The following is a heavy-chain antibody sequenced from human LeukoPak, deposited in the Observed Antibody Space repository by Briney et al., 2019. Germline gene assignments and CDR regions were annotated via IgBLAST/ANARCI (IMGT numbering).Heavy chain of an antibody. D-gene: IGHD6-13*01. V-gene: IGHV3-7*01. Sequence: PGGSLRLSCAVSGFTFTDYWMNWVRQAPGKGLEWVASIRQDGGEKSYVDSVKGRFTISRDNTKSSLYLQISSLRAEDTAVYYCARDGTAAGLYFDLWGQGTLVTVSS. CDR1: GFTFTDYW. CDR2: IRQDGGEK. J-gene: IGHJ4*01. CDR3: ARDGTAAGLYFDL.